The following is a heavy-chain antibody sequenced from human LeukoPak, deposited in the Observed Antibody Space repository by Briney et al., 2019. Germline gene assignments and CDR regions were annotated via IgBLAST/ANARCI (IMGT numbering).Heavy chain of an antibody. V-gene: IGHV4-4*07. CDR2: IYTTGRT. CDR3: ARAGYTISSDRFDY. J-gene: IGHJ4*02. CDR1: GGSINSYW. Sequence: SETLSLTCSVSGGSINSYWWSWIRQPAGKGLEFIGRIYTTGRTNYNPSLKSRVSMSVDTSQNKFSLELRSVTAADTAVYFCARAGYTISSDRFDYWGQGALVTVSS. D-gene: IGHD3-16*02.